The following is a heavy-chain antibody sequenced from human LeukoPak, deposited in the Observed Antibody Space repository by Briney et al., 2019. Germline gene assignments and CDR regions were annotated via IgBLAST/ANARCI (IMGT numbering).Heavy chain of an antibody. CDR2: ISYDGSNK. CDR1: GFTFSSYG. J-gene: IGHJ4*02. D-gene: IGHD5-18*01. CDR3: AKARGRIQLWTDFDY. V-gene: IGHV3-30*18. Sequence: GGSLRLSCAASGFTFSSYGMHWVRQAPGKGLEWVAVISYDGSNKYYADSVKGRFTISRDNSKNTLYLQMNSLRAEDTAVYYCAKARGRIQLWTDFDYWGQGTLVTVSS.